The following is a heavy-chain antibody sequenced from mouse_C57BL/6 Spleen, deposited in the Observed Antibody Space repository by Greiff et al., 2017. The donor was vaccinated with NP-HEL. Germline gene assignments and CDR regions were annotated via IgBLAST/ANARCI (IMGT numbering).Heavy chain of an antibody. J-gene: IGHJ3*01. CDR1: GYTFTSYW. Sequence: QVQLKQSGAELVKPGASVKVSCKASGYTFTSYWMHWVKQRPGQGLEWIGRIHPSDSDTNYNQKFKGKATLTVDKSSSTAYMQLSSLTSEDSAVYYCAINGYYGSSPPAYWGQGTLVTVSA. CDR2: IHPSDSDT. CDR3: AINGYYGSSPPAY. D-gene: IGHD1-1*01. V-gene: IGHV1-74*01.